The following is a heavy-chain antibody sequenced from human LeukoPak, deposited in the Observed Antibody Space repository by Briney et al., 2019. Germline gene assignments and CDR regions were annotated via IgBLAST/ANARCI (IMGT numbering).Heavy chain of an antibody. CDR2: INPNSGGT. J-gene: IGHJ4*02. V-gene: IGHV1-2*06. CDR1: GYTLTGYY. D-gene: IGHD6-6*01. Sequence: ASVKVSXKASGYTLTGYYMHWVRQAPGQGLEWMGRINPNSGGTNYAQKFQGRVTMTRDTSISTAYMELSRLRSDDTAVYYCARVGAALDFDYWGQGTLVTVSS. CDR3: ARVGAALDFDY.